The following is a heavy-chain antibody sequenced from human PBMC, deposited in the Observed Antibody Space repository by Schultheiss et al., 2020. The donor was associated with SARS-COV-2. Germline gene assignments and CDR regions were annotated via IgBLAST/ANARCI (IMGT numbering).Heavy chain of an antibody. Sequence: SETLSLTCTVSDGSISSGDYYWSWIRQPPGKGLEWIGYIYYSGSTNYNPSLKSRVTISVDTSKNQFSLKLSSVTAADTAVYYCARGRQNRFDYWGQGTLVTVSS. CDR3: ARGRQNRFDY. J-gene: IGHJ4*02. D-gene: IGHD1-14*01. V-gene: IGHV4-61*08. CDR1: DGSISSGDYY. CDR2: IYYSGST.